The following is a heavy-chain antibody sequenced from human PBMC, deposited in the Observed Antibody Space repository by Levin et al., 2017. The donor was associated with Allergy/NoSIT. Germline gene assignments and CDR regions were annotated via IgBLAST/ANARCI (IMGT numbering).Heavy chain of an antibody. CDR3: APWHCRRGNCYSCVASFDS. CDR1: FFPFLLSF. CDR2: ISFDGSNP. Sequence: LSLTCSSSFFPFLLSFLPFFLPSPFQGLGWVAVISFDGSNPYYADSVKGRFTISRDSSKNTLYLQMNSLRAEVTSVYFCAPWHCRRGNCYSCVASFDSWRQGTLVTVSS. V-gene: IGHV3-30*03. J-gene: IGHJ4*02. D-gene: IGHD2-15*01.